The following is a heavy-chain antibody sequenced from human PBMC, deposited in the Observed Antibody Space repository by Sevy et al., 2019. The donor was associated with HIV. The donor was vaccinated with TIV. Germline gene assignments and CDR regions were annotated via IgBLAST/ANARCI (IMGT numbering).Heavy chain of an antibody. CDR3: ATDPGITGTKNY. V-gene: IGHV1-24*01. Sequence: ASVKVSCKVSGYTLTELSMHWVRQAPGKGLEWMGGFDPEDGETIYAQKFQGRDTMTEDTSTDTAYMELSSLRSEDTAVYYCATDPGITGTKNYWGQGTLVTVSS. CDR2: FDPEDGET. CDR1: GYTLTELS. D-gene: IGHD1-7*01. J-gene: IGHJ4*02.